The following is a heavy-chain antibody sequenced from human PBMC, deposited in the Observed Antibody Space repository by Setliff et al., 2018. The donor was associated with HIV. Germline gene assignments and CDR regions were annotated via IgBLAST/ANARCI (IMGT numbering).Heavy chain of an antibody. V-gene: IGHV4-4*09. D-gene: IGHD3-10*01. CDR3: ARRIDNSGSFPDKNWFDT. Sequence: PSETLSLTCTVSGGSISSYCWNWIRQSPGRGLEWIGFIFSSGSTKYNPSLQSRVTMSIDTYKNQFSLKLTSVTAADTAVYYCARRIDNSGSFPDKNWFDTWGQGSLVTVSS. CDR1: GGSISSYC. J-gene: IGHJ5*02. CDR2: IFSSGST.